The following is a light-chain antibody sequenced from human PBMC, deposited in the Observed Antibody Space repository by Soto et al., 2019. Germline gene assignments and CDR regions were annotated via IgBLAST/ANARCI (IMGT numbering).Light chain of an antibody. CDR2: GAS. J-gene: IGKJ2*01. CDR3: QQYGNPPPNA. V-gene: IGKV3-20*01. Sequence: EIVLTQSPGTLSLSPGERATLSCRASQSISSSYLAWYQQKPGNAPRVLIYGASSRATGIPDRFSGSGAGTDFTLTISRLEPEDFAVYFCQQYGNPPPNAFGQGTKVEIK. CDR1: QSISSSY.